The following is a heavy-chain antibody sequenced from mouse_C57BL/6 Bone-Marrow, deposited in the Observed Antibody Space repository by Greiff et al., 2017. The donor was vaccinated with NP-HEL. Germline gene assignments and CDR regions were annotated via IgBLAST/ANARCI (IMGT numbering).Heavy chain of an antibody. V-gene: IGHV1-18*01. J-gene: IGHJ3*01. CDR2: INPNNGGT. D-gene: IGHD1-1*01. CDR3: ARYGSSYDWFAY. CDR1: GYTFTDYN. Sequence: VQLKQSGPELVKPGASVKIPCKASGYTFTDYNMDWVKQSHGKSLEWIGDINPNNGGTIYNQKFKGKATLTVDKSSSTAYMELRSLTSEDTAVYYCARYGSSYDWFAYWGQGTLVTVSA.